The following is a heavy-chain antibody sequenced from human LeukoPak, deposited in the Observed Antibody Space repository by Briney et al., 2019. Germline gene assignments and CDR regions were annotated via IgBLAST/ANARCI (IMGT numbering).Heavy chain of an antibody. CDR2: INPSGGTT. J-gene: IGHJ4*02. D-gene: IGHD1-7*01. CDR1: GYTFTSYH. Sequence: ASVKVSCKASGYTFTSYHMHWVRQAPGQGLEWMGIINPSGGTTNYAQKFRGRVTMTRDMSMSTVYMDLSRLRSDDTAVYYCVQFELDYWGQGTLVTVSS. CDR3: VQFELDY. V-gene: IGHV1-46*01.